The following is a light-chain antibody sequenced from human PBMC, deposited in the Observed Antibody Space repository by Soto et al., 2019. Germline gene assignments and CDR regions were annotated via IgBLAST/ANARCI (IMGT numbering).Light chain of an antibody. CDR3: TSYASGSAHVV. Sequence: QSALTQPASVSGSPGQSITLSCTGTSSDIGGYDYVSWYQRHPGKAPKLIIYDVNNRPSGVSNHFSGSKSGNTASLTISGRQAEDEADYYCTSYASGSAHVVFGGGTKVTVL. V-gene: IGLV2-14*01. CDR1: SSDIGGYDY. CDR2: DVN. J-gene: IGLJ2*01.